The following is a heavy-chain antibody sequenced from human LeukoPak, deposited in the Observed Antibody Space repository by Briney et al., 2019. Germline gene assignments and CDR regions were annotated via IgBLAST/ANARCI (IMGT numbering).Heavy chain of an antibody. CDR3: AKNPHYNILTGYPGSYFDY. Sequence: GGSLRLSCAASGFTFDDYAMHWVRQAPGKGLEWVSGISWNSGSIGYADSVKGRFTISRDNSKNTLYLQMNSLRAEDTAVYYCAKNPHYNILTGYPGSYFDYWGQGTLVTVSS. CDR1: GFTFDDYA. CDR2: ISWNSGSI. D-gene: IGHD3-9*01. J-gene: IGHJ4*02. V-gene: IGHV3-9*01.